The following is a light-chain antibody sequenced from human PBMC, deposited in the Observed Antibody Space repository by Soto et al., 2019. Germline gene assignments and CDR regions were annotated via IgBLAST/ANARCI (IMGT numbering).Light chain of an antibody. CDR2: YDR. J-gene: IGLJ2*01. CDR1: NIVRKN. Sequence: SYELTQPPSMSVAPGETATMTCGGNNIVRKNVHWYQQKPGQAPVLVIYYDRGRPSGIPERFSGSNSGNTATLTISRVEAGDEADYYCQVWDSSSDHPVFGGGTQLTVL. CDR3: QVWDSSSDHPV. V-gene: IGLV3-21*04.